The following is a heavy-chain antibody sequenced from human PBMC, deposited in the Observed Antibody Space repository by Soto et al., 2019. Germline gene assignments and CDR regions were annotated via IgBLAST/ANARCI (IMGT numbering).Heavy chain of an antibody. Sequence: GGSLRLSCAASGFSFDDYAMHWVRQAPGKGLEWVSGFSWNSATIGYAESVKGRFTISRDNAKNSIHLQMNSLRAEDTAVYFCAKESAAYSGGWHAMDVWGQGTTVTVS. CDR1: GFSFDDYA. D-gene: IGHD6-19*01. CDR2: FSWNSATI. J-gene: IGHJ6*02. V-gene: IGHV3-9*01. CDR3: AKESAAYSGGWHAMDV.